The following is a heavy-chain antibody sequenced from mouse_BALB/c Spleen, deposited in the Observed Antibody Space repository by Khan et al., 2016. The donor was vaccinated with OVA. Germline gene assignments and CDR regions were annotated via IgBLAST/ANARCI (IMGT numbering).Heavy chain of an antibody. V-gene: IGHV5-17*02. Sequence: EVELVESGGGLVQPGGSRKLSCAASGFTFSSYGMHWVRQAPEKGLEWVAYISGDSNTIYYAHTVKGRFTISRDNPKNTLFLQMTSLMSEDTARYYCATSYFYGYYFDYWGPGTTLTVSS. CDR3: ATSYFYGYYFDY. D-gene: IGHD1-1*01. CDR1: GFTFSSYG. J-gene: IGHJ2*01. CDR2: ISGDSNTI.